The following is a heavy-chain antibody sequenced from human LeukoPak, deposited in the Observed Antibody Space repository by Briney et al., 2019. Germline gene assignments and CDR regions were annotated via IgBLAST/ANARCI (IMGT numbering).Heavy chain of an antibody. V-gene: IGHV3-15*01. CDR3: TTGELRYFDWLLYYYYYYMDV. CDR1: GFTFIKGW. CDR2: IKSKTDGGTT. J-gene: IGHJ6*03. Sequence: GGSLRLSCTASGFTFIKGWMSWVRQAPGKGLEWVGRIKSKTDGGTTDYAAPVKGRFTISRDDSKNTLYLQMNSLKTEDTAVYYCTTGELRYFDWLLYYYYYYMDVWGKGTTVTISS. D-gene: IGHD3-9*01.